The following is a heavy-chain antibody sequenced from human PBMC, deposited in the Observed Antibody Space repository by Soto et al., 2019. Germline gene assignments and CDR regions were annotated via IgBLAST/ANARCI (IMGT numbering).Heavy chain of an antibody. J-gene: IGHJ5*02. CDR3: AHSQGWGIAPRGGWFDP. CDR1: GFSLSTSGVG. CDR2: IYWDDDK. Sequence: QITLKESGPTLVKPTQTLTLTCTFSGFSLSTSGVGVGWIRQPPGKALEWLALIYWDDDKRYSPSLKSRLTIAKYTPKNQVVLTMTHMHPVDTATYYCAHSQGWGIAPRGGWFDPWGQGTLVTVSS. V-gene: IGHV2-5*02. D-gene: IGHD6-13*01.